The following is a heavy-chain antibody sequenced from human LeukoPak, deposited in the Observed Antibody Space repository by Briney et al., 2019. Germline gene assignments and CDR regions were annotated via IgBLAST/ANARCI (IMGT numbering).Heavy chain of an antibody. CDR3: AKEWQWELLTGAFNV. Sequence: GGSLRLSCTASGFIFSSYGMHWVRPAPGKGLGWVACISYDGSNKYYADFVKGRFTIYRDNSQNTLYLQMNSLRAEDTAVYYCAKEWQWELLTGAFNVWGQGTMVTVS. V-gene: IGHV3-30*18. D-gene: IGHD1-26*01. J-gene: IGHJ3*01. CDR1: GFIFSSYG. CDR2: ISYDGSNK.